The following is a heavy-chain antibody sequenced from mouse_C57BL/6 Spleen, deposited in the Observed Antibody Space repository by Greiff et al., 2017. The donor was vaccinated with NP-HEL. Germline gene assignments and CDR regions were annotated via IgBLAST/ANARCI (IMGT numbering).Heavy chain of an antibody. J-gene: IGHJ1*03. CDR2: IYPGGGYT. V-gene: IGHV1-63*01. Sequence: VQLQQSGAELVRPGTSVKMSCKASGYTFTNYWIGWAKQRPGHGLEWIGDIYPGGGYTNYNEKFKGKATLTADKSSSTAYMQFSSLTSEDSAIYYCARSGKMYYGSSTYWYFDVWGTGTTVTVSS. CDR3: ARSGKMYYGSSTYWYFDV. D-gene: IGHD1-1*01. CDR1: GYTFTNYW.